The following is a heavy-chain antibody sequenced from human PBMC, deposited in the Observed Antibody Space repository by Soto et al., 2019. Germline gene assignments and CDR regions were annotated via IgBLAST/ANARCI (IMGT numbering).Heavy chain of an antibody. D-gene: IGHD6-25*01. CDR1: GGTFSRYP. V-gene: IGHV1-69*01. Sequence: QVQLVQSGAEVRKPGSSVKVSCKASGGTFSRYPISWVRQAPGQGLEWMGGIIPMFGTANHAQKFQGRVNITADESTSTAYMELSSLRSEDTAMYFCARARAAARLYHGMDVWGQGTTVIVSS. CDR2: IIPMFGTA. CDR3: ARARAAARLYHGMDV. J-gene: IGHJ6*02.